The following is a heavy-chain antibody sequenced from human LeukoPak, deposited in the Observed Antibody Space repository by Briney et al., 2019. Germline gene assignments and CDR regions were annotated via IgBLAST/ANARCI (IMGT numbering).Heavy chain of an antibody. J-gene: IGHJ4*02. CDR3: ARPNQGSGYDFGFDY. CDR1: GLTFSSYE. D-gene: IGHD5-12*01. CDR2: ISSSSSYI. Sequence: GGSLRLSCAASGLTFSSYEMNWVRQAPGKGLEWVSSISSSSSYIYYADSVKGRFTISRDNAKNSLYLQMNSLRAEDTAVYYCARPNQGSGYDFGFDYWGQGTLVTVSS. V-gene: IGHV3-21*01.